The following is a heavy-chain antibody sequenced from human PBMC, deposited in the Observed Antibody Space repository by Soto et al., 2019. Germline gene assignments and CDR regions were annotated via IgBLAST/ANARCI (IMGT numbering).Heavy chain of an antibody. V-gene: IGHV4-59*06. D-gene: IGHD4-4*01. CDR1: GFTFSSYV. CDR2: IYYSGST. J-gene: IGHJ5*02. CDR3: ASEAYDYSSSS. Sequence: VQLLESGGGLVQPGGSLRLSCAASGFTFSSYVMSWVRQAPGKGLEWIGYIYYSGSTYYNPSLKSRVTISIDMSENQFSLKLSSVTAADTAVYYCASEAYDYSSSSWGQGTLVTVSS.